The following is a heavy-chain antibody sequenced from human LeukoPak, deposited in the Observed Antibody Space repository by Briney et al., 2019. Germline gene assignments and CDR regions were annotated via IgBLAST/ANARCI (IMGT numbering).Heavy chain of an antibody. Sequence: GGSLRLSCEGTGFSFGIYWMSWVRQAPGKGLEWVSSISSGGDYKHYADSVKGRLTISRDNAKNSLFLQMNSLRAEDTAVYYCASSGFSSGWYEPYYFDYWGPGTLVTVSS. CDR1: GFSFGIYW. J-gene: IGHJ4*02. V-gene: IGHV3-21*01. CDR3: ASSGFSSGWYEPYYFDY. CDR2: ISSGGDYK. D-gene: IGHD6-19*01.